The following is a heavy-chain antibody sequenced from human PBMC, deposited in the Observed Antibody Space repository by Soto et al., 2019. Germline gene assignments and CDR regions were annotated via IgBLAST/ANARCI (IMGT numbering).Heavy chain of an antibody. CDR1: GGTFSSYA. J-gene: IGHJ4*02. CDR2: IIPIFGTA. CDR3: ASAGGNYYDSSGYYYYFDY. Sequence: QVQLVQSGAEVKKPGSSVKVSCKASGGTFSSYAISWVRQAPGQGLEWMGGIIPIFGTANYEQKFQGRVTITADKSTSTAYMELSSLRSEDTAVYYCASAGGNYYDSSGYYYYFDYWGQGTLVTVAS. V-gene: IGHV1-69*06. D-gene: IGHD3-22*01.